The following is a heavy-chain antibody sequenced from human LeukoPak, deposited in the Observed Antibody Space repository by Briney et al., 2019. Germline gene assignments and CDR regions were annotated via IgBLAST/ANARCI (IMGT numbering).Heavy chain of an antibody. D-gene: IGHD3-3*01. Sequence: ASMKVSCKASGYTFTGYYMHWVRQAPGQGLEWMGWINPNSGGTNYAQKFQGRVTMTRDTSISTAYMELSRLRSDDTAVYYCATKTADFWSGYYPYWGQGTLVTVSS. CDR1: GYTFTGYY. CDR2: INPNSGGT. V-gene: IGHV1-2*02. CDR3: ATKTADFWSGYYPY. J-gene: IGHJ4*02.